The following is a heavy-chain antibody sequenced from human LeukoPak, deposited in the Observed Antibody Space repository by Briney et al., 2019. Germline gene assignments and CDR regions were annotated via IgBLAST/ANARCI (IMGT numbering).Heavy chain of an antibody. D-gene: IGHD3-3*01. CDR2: INPSGGST. V-gene: IGHV1-46*01. CDR1: GYTLTELS. J-gene: IGHJ6*02. Sequence: ASVKVSCKVSGYTLTELSMHWVRQAPGQGLEWMGIINPSGGSTSYAQKFQGRVTMTRDTSTSTVYMELSSLRSEDTAVYYCAREGLYYDFWSGMDVWGQGTTVTVSS. CDR3: AREGLYYDFWSGMDV.